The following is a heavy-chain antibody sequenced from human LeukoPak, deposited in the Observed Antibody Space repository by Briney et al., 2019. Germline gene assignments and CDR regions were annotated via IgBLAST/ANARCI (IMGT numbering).Heavy chain of an antibody. CDR1: GFTFDDYG. V-gene: IGHV3-20*04. D-gene: IGHD2-2*01. CDR3: ARDRIGYCSSTSCRPFDY. Sequence: PGGSLRLSCAASGFTFDDYGMSWVRQAPGKGLEWVSGINWNGGSTGYADSVKGRFTISRDNAKNSLYLQMNSLRAEDTALYYCARDRIGYCSSTSCRPFDYWGQGTLVTV. J-gene: IGHJ4*02. CDR2: INWNGGST.